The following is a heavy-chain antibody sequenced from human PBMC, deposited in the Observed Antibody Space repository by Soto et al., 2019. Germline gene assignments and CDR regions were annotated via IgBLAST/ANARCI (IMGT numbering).Heavy chain of an antibody. J-gene: IGHJ5*02. Sequence: PSETLSLTCTVSGGSISSYYWSWIRQPPGKGLEWIGYIYYSGSTNYNPSLKSRVTISVDTSKNQFSLKLSSVTAADTAVYYCARSGVGYCSGGNCYGWFDPWGQGTLVTVSS. CDR2: IYYSGST. V-gene: IGHV4-59*01. CDR1: GGSISSYY. CDR3: ARSGVGYCSGGNCYGWFDP. D-gene: IGHD2-15*01.